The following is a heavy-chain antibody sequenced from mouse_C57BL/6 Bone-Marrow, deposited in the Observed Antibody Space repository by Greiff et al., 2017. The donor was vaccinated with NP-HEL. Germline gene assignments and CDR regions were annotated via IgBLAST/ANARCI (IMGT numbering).Heavy chain of an antibody. J-gene: IGHJ2*01. V-gene: IGHV1-64*01. CDR1: GYTFTSYW. CDR3: ARREPFDY. Sequence: VQVVESGAELVKPGASVKLSCKASGYTFTSYWMHWVKQRPGQGLEWIGMIHPNSGSTNYNEKFKSKATLTVDKSSSTAYMQLSSLTSEDSAVYYCARREPFDYWGQGTTLTVSS. CDR2: IHPNSGST.